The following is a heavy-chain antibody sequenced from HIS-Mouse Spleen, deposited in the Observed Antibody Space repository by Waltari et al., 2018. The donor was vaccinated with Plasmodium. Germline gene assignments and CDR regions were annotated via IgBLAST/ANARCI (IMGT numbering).Heavy chain of an antibody. V-gene: IGHV4-39*07. CDR1: GGSISSSSYY. D-gene: IGHD6-6*01. CDR2: IYYSGST. Sequence: QLQLQESGPGLVKPSETLSLPFTVSGGSISSSSYYWGWLRPPPGKGLEWIGSIYYSGSTYYNPSLKSRVTISVDTSKNQFSLKLSSVTAADTAVYYCATVGPGIAARPGWFDPWGQGTLVTVSS. CDR3: ATVGPGIAARPGWFDP. J-gene: IGHJ5*02.